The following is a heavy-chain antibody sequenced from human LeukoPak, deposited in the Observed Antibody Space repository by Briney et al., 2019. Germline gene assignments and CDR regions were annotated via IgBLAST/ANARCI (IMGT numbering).Heavy chain of an antibody. J-gene: IGHJ4*02. D-gene: IGHD3-22*01. Sequence: SETLSLTCTVSGGSIRSYWSWIRQPAGKGLEWIGRIYGSGSTDYNPSLKSQVSISIDTSKNQFSLRLTSVTAADTAVYYCARVTGYMIEDYFDYWGQGTLVTVSS. CDR2: IYGSGST. CDR3: ARVTGYMIEDYFDY. V-gene: IGHV4-4*07. CDR1: GGSIRSY.